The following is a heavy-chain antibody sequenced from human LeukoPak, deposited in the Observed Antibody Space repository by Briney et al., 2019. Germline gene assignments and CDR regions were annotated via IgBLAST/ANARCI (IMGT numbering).Heavy chain of an antibody. CDR3: ARVETSGSHEY. D-gene: IGHD1-26*01. V-gene: IGHV1-46*01. CDR1: GYTFTSYY. J-gene: IGHJ4*02. CDR2: INPSGGST. Sequence: ATVKVSCKASGYTFTSYYMHWVRQAPGQGLEWMGIINPSGGSTGDAQKFQGRVTMTRDTSTSTVYMELSSLRSEDTAVYYCARVETSGSHEYWGQGTLVTVSS.